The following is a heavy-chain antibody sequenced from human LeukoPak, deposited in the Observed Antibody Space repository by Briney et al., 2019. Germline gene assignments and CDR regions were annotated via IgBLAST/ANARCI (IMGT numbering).Heavy chain of an antibody. Sequence: SETLSLTCTVSGGSISSYYWSWIRQPPGKGLEWIGYIYYSGSTNYNPSLKSRVTISVDTSKNQFLLKLSSVPAADTAVYYCARVGYSSPPYYYYYMDVWGKGTTVTVSS. J-gene: IGHJ6*03. CDR3: ARVGYSSPPYYYYYMDV. V-gene: IGHV4-59*01. CDR2: IYYSGST. CDR1: GGSISSYY. D-gene: IGHD5-18*01.